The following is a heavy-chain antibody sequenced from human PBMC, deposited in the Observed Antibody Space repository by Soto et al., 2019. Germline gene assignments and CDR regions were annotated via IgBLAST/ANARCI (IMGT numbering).Heavy chain of an antibody. V-gene: IGHV1-69*12. Sequence: QVQLVQSGAEVKKPGSSVKVSCKASGGTFSTYAITWVRQAPGQGLEWMGGIIPIFGTANYAQKFQGRVTITADESTSTAYMELSSLRSEDTAVYYCARGLRFLEGKDYVDCWGQGTLVTVSS. D-gene: IGHD3-3*01. CDR1: GGTFSTYA. J-gene: IGHJ4*02. CDR3: ARGLRFLEGKDYVDC. CDR2: IIPIFGTA.